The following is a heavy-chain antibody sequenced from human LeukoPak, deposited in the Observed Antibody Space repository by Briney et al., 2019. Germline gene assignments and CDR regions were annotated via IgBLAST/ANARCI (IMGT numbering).Heavy chain of an antibody. V-gene: IGHV3-23*01. J-gene: IGHJ3*02. CDR3: AKPARTDAFDI. CDR2: IRANGETT. CDR1: GFTFTHYG. Sequence: AGGTLRLSCAASGFTFTHYGMNWVRQAPGKGLEWVSGIRANGETTYYADSVKGRFTISRDNSKNTLYLQMNSLRAEDTAVYYCAKPARTDAFDIWGQGTMVTVSS. D-gene: IGHD1-14*01.